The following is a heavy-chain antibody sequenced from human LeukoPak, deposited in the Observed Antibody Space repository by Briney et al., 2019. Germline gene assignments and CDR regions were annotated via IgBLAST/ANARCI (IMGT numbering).Heavy chain of an antibody. CDR2: ISSSGSTI. V-gene: IGHV3-11*04. Sequence: RGSLRLSCAAAGFTFSDIYMSWIRQVPGEGLGWVCYISSSGSTIYYADSVKGRFTISRDNANNSLYLQMNSLRAEDTAVYYCARPRIAAAGDGAPGSWCDPWGQGTRVTVSS. CDR3: ARPRIAAAGDGAPGSWCDP. CDR1: GFTFSDIY. J-gene: IGHJ5*02. D-gene: IGHD6-13*01.